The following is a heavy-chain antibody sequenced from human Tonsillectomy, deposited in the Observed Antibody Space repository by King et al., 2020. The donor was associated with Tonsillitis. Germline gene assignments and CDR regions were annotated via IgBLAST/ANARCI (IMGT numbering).Heavy chain of an antibody. D-gene: IGHD2-21*02. CDR1: GASISSGSYY. CDR3: AGIYCGGDCYSTYYYYYYYMDV. V-gene: IGHV4-61*02. CDR2: MYTSGST. J-gene: IGHJ6*03. Sequence: QLQESGPGLVKPSQTLSLTCTVSGASISSGSYYWSWIRQPAGKGLEWIGRMYTSGSTNYNPSLKSRVTMSVDTSKNQFSLRLSSVTAADTAVYYCAGIYCGGDCYSTYYYYYYYMDVWGKGTRVTVSS.